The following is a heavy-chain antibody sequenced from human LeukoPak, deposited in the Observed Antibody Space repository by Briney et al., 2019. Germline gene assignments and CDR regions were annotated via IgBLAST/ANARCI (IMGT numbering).Heavy chain of an antibody. CDR3: ARLLYSGYDFSPFDY. D-gene: IGHD5-12*01. J-gene: IGHJ4*02. Sequence: GGSLRLSCAASGFTFSDYYMSWIRQAPGKGLEWVSSISSSSSYIYYADSVKGRFTISRDNAKNSLYLQMNSLRAEDTAVYYCARLLYSGYDFSPFDYWGQGTLVTVSS. V-gene: IGHV3-11*06. CDR1: GFTFSDYY. CDR2: ISSSSSYI.